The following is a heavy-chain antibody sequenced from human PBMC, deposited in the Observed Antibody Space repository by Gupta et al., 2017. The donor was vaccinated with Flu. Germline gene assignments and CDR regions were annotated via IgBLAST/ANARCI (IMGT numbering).Heavy chain of an antibody. V-gene: IGHV3-15*01. J-gene: IGHJ4*02. CDR2: IKSTVDGRTI. Sequence: VHLVESGGGLVEPGGSLRLSCVTSGLTFSSAWMTWIRQAPGKGLEWVGRIKSTVDGRTIDYAAPVKGRFTISRDDSKKTLFLEMTSLKSEDIAVYYCATANRAHWGQGALVTVSS. CDR1: GLTFSSAW. D-gene: IGHD2/OR15-2a*01. CDR3: ATANRAH.